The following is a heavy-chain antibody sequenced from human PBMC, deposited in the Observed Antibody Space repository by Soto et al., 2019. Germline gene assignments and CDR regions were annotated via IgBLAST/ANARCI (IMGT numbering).Heavy chain of an antibody. CDR1: GFTFTSSA. Sequence: ASVKVSCKASGFTFTSSAVQWVRQARGQRLEWIGWIVVGSGNTNYAQKFQERVTITRDMSTSTAYMELSSLRSEDTAVYYCAAVLGATVTEGFDYWGQGTLVTVSS. CDR2: IVVGSGNT. J-gene: IGHJ4*02. CDR3: AAVLGATVTEGFDY. V-gene: IGHV1-58*01. D-gene: IGHD1-26*01.